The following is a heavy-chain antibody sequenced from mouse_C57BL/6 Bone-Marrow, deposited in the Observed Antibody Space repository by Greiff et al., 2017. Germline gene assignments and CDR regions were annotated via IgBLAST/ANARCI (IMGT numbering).Heavy chain of an antibody. CDR3: SRYRLFFDY. J-gene: IGHJ2*01. Sequence: VQLQQSGAELARPGASVKLSCKASGYTFTSYGISWVKQRPGQGLEWIGEIYPRSGNTYYNEKFKGKATLTADKSSSTAYRQLRSLTSDDSAVYCWSRYRLFFDYGGQGTTLTVSA. CDR1: GYTFTSYG. V-gene: IGHV1-81*01. CDR2: IYPRSGNT. D-gene: IGHD1-2*01.